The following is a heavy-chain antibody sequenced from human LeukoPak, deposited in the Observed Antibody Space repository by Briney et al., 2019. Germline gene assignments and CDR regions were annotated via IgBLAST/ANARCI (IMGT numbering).Heavy chain of an antibody. J-gene: IGHJ4*02. CDR3: ARGRRGVATILY. CDR2: MNPNSGNT. V-gene: IGHV1-8*02. D-gene: IGHD5-24*01. Sequence: ASVKVSCKASGYTFTGYYMHWVRQAPGQGLEWMGWMNPNSGNTGYAQKFQGRVTMTRNTSISTAYMELSSLRSEDTAVYYCARGRRGVATILYWGQGTLVTVSS. CDR1: GYTFTGYY.